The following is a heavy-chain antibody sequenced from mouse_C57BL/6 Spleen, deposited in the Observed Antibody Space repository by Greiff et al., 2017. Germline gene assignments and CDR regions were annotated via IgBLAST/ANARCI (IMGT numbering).Heavy chain of an antibody. CDR1: GYTFTSYT. V-gene: IGHV1-4*01. CDR2: INPSSGYT. CDR3: ARPSNYNCSDY. Sequence: VQLVESGAELARPGASVKMSCKASGYTFTSYTMHWVKQRPGQGLEWIGYINPSSGYTKYNQKFKDKATLTADKSSSTAYMQLSSLTSEDSAVSYCARPSNYNCSDYWGQGTTLTVSS. D-gene: IGHD2-5*01. J-gene: IGHJ2*01.